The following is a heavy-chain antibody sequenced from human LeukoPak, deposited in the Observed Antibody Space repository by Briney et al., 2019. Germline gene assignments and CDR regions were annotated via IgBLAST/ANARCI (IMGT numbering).Heavy chain of an antibody. Sequence: GGSLRLSCAASGFTFSSYAMSWVRQAPGKGLEWVSAISGSGGSTYYADSVKGRFTISRDNSKNTLYLQTNSLRAEDTAVYYCAKATRQWLVDGGYFDYWGQGTLVTVSS. J-gene: IGHJ4*02. V-gene: IGHV3-23*01. CDR3: AKATRQWLVDGGYFDY. CDR1: GFTFSSYA. D-gene: IGHD6-19*01. CDR2: ISGSGGST.